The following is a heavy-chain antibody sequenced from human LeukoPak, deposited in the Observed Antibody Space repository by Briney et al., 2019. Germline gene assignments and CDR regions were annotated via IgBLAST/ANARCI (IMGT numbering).Heavy chain of an antibody. D-gene: IGHD2-2*01. Sequence: KSSETLSLTCTVSGGSISSYYWGWIRQPPGKGLEWIGYIYYSGSTNYNPSLKSRVTISVDTSKNQFSLKLSSVTAADTAVYYCARGRLVGVVVPAGFDPWGQGTLVTVSS. CDR3: ARGRLVGVVVPAGFDP. J-gene: IGHJ5*02. CDR2: IYYSGST. V-gene: IGHV4-59*01. CDR1: GGSISSYY.